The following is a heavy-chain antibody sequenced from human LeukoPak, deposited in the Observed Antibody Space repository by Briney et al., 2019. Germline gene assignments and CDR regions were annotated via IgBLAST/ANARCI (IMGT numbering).Heavy chain of an antibody. CDR2: IYTSGST. Sequence: SQTLSLTCTVSGGSISSGSYYWSWIRQPAGKGLEWIGRIYTSGSTNYNPSLKSRVTMSVDTSKNQFSLKLSSVTAADTAVYYCARVLDCSSTSCYFGDAFDIWGQGTMVTVSS. CDR1: GGSISSGSYY. CDR3: ARVLDCSSTSCYFGDAFDI. D-gene: IGHD2-2*01. V-gene: IGHV4-61*02. J-gene: IGHJ3*02.